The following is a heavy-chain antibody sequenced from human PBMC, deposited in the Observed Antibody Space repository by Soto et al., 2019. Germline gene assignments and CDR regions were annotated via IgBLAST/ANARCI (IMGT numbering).Heavy chain of an antibody. V-gene: IGHV4-31*03. D-gene: IGHD2-21*02. Sequence: QVQLQESGPGLVKPSQTLSLTCTVSGGSIDSAGYYWNWIRQHPGKGLEWIGYIYYSGSSYSDPSLKSRVTISIDGSHDQFSLRLSSVTAADTAVYYCSSWRQGLLFFECWGQGSMVTVS. CDR3: SSWRQGLLFFEC. CDR1: GGSIDSAGYY. CDR2: IYYSGSS. J-gene: IGHJ4*02.